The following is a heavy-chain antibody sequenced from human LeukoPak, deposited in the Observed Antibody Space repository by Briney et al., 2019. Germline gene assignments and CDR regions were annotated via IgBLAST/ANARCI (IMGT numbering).Heavy chain of an antibody. D-gene: IGHD3-10*01. CDR3: TTESYGSGSYDFDY. CDR2: IKSKTDGGTT. CDR1: GFTFSNAW. J-gene: IGHJ4*02. Sequence: GGSLRLSCAASGFTFSNAWMSWVRQAPGKGLEWVGRIKSKTDGGTTDYAAPVKGRFTISRDDSKNTLYLQMNSLKTEDTAVYYCTTESYGSGSYDFDYWGQGTLVTVSS. V-gene: IGHV3-15*01.